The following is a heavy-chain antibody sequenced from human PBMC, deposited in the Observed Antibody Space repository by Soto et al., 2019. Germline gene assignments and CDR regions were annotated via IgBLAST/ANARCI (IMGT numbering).Heavy chain of an antibody. Sequence: QVQLQESGPGLVKPSQTLSLTCTVSGGSISSGGYYWSWIRQHPGKGLEWIGYIYYSGSTYYNPSRKSRVTISVDTSKTQFSLKLSSVTAADTAVYYCARGVASVPAAIMDFDYWGQGTLVTVSS. CDR1: GGSISSGGYY. CDR3: ARGVASVPAAIMDFDY. D-gene: IGHD2-2*02. V-gene: IGHV4-31*03. J-gene: IGHJ4*02. CDR2: IYYSGST.